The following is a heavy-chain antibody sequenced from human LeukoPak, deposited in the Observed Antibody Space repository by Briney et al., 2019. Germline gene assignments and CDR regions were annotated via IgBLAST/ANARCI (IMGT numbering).Heavy chain of an antibody. CDR3: AKTYYYDSSGYADAFDI. D-gene: IGHD3-22*01. CDR2: ISGSGGST. CDR1: GFTFSSYA. Sequence: GGSLRLSCAASGFTFSSYAMSWVRQAPGKGLGWVSAISGSGGSTYYADSVKGRFTISRDNSKNTLYLQMNSLRAEDTAVYYCAKTYYYDSSGYADAFDIWGQGTMVTVSS. V-gene: IGHV3-23*01. J-gene: IGHJ3*02.